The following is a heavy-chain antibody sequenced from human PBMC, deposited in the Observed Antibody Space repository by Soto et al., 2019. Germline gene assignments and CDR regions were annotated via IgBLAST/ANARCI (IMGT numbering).Heavy chain of an antibody. Sequence: QVQLQESGPGLVKPSETLSLTCTVSGGSVSSGSYYWSWIRQPPGKGLEWIGYIYYSGSTNYNPSLKSRVPISVDTSKNQFSLKLSSVTAADTAVYYCARGGGPRYYDFWSDTYPYYYGMDVWGQGTTVTVSS. CDR2: IYYSGST. D-gene: IGHD3-3*01. CDR1: GGSVSSGSYY. J-gene: IGHJ6*02. V-gene: IGHV4-61*01. CDR3: ARGGGPRYYDFWSDTYPYYYGMDV.